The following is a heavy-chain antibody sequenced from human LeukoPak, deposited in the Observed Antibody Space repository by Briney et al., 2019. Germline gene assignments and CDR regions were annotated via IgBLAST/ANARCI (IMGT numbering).Heavy chain of an antibody. CDR2: INPDNGNA. D-gene: IGHD3-10*01. CDR1: GYPFISYV. Sequence: GASVKVSCKASGYPFISYVMHWVRQAPGQRLEWMGWINPDNGNAEYSQKFQGRVTIPRDTSATTAYMELSSLRSEDMAVYYCARDRGGTGDFDYWGQGTLVTVSS. V-gene: IGHV1-3*01. J-gene: IGHJ4*02. CDR3: ARDRGGTGDFDY.